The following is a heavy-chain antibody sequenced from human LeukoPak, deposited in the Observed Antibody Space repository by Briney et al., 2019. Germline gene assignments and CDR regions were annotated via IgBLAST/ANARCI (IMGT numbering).Heavy chain of an antibody. CDR1: GFTFSNYA. Sequence: GGSLRLSCAASGFTFSNYAMSWVRQAPGKGLEWVSAITGSGGNTYYADSVKGRFTIPRDNSKNTLYLQMNSLRAEDTAVYYCAKWGDFDVLTGYYVPDFWGQGTLVTVSS. CDR2: ITGSGGNT. D-gene: IGHD3-9*01. V-gene: IGHV3-23*01. CDR3: AKWGDFDVLTGYYVPDF. J-gene: IGHJ4*02.